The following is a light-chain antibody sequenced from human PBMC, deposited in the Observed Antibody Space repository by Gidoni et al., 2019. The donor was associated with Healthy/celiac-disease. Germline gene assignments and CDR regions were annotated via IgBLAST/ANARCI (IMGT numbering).Light chain of an antibody. Sequence: DIQMTQSPSSLSASEGDRVTITCRASQSISSYLNWYQQKPGKAPKLLIYAASSLQSGVPSRFSGSGSGTDFTLTISSLQPEDFATYYCQQRYSTPPYSFGQGTKLEIK. CDR1: QSISSY. CDR2: AAS. V-gene: IGKV1-39*01. J-gene: IGKJ2*03. CDR3: QQRYSTPPYS.